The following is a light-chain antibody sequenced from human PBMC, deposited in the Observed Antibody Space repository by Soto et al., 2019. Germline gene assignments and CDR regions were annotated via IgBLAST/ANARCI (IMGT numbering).Light chain of an antibody. V-gene: IGKV3-11*01. J-gene: IGKJ5*01. Sequence: EIVLTQSPATLSLSPGERATLSCRASQSVSSYLAWYQQKPGQAPRLLIYDASNKTTGIPARFSGSGSGTDFTLTISSLEPEDFAVYYCQQRRIGSTFGPGTRVEIK. CDR1: QSVSSY. CDR2: DAS. CDR3: QQRRIGST.